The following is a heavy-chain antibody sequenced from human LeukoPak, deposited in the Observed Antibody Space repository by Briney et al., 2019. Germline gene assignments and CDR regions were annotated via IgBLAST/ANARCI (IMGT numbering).Heavy chain of an antibody. CDR2: ISSSSSYI. CDR3: ARTRDYYDSSGAFDY. J-gene: IGHJ4*02. V-gene: IGHV3-21*01. CDR1: GFTFSSYS. D-gene: IGHD3-22*01. Sequence: PGGSLRLSCAASGFTFSSYSMNWVRQAPGKGLEWDSSISSSSSYIYYADSVKGRFTISRDNAKNSLYLQMNSLRAEDTAVYYCARTRDYYDSSGAFDYWGQGTLVTVSS.